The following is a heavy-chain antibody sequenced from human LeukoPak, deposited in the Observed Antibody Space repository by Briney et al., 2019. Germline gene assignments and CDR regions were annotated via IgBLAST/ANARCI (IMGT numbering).Heavy chain of an antibody. CDR1: AYSFTSYW. J-gene: IGHJ3*02. D-gene: IGHD3-3*01. V-gene: IGHV5-51*01. CDR3: GRSFLECLLLGAFDI. CDR2: IDPGDSDT. Sequence: GEALKISCKGAAYSFTSYWSCWGGQMPGKGLEGMGSIDPGDSDTRYSPSFQWQVTISADKSISNACLQWSRPKASGTARYLCGRSFLECLLLGAFDIWGQGTLVTVSS.